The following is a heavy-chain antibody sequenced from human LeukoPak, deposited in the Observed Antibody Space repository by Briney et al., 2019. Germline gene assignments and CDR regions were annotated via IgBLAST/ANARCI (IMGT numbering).Heavy chain of an antibody. D-gene: IGHD2-21*02. CDR2: ISGHNGNT. CDR3: ARDRMLAYCGGDCLGQAGMSYFDY. V-gene: IGHV1-18*03. J-gene: IGHJ4*02. Sequence: ASVKVSCKASGYTFTTYGISWVRQAPGQGLEWMGWISGHNGNTNYAQKLQGRVTMTTDTSTSTAYMELRSLRSDDMAMYYCARDRMLAYCGGDCLGQAGMSYFDYWGQGTLVTVSS. CDR1: GYTFTTYG.